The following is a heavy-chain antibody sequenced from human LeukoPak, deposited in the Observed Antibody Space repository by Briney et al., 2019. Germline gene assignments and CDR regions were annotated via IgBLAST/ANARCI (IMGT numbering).Heavy chain of an antibody. CDR1: GFTVSSNY. Sequence: GGSLRLSCAASGFTVSSNYMSWVRQAPGKGLEWVSVIYSGGSTYYADSVKGRFTISRDNSKNTLYLQMNSLRAEDTAVYYCASGGGGYYQYFDYWGQGTLVTVSS. CDR3: ASGGGGYYQYFDY. V-gene: IGHV3-66*01. D-gene: IGHD3-22*01. CDR2: IYSGGST. J-gene: IGHJ4*02.